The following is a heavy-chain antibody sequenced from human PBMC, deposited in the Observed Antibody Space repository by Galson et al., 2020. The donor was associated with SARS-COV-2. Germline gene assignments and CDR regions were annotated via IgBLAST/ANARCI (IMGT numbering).Heavy chain of an antibody. CDR1: GFTFSSYA. D-gene: IGHD3-3*01. J-gene: IGHJ6*02. Sequence: GGSLRLSCAASGFTFSSYAMHWVRQAPGKGLEWVAVISYDGSNKYYADSVQGRFTISRDNSKNTLYLQMNSLRAEDTAVYYCARDPTAYYDVWCGYFYGMGVWGQGTTVTVSS. CDR2: ISYDGSNK. CDR3: ARDPTAYYDVWCGYFYGMGV. V-gene: IGHV3-30*04.